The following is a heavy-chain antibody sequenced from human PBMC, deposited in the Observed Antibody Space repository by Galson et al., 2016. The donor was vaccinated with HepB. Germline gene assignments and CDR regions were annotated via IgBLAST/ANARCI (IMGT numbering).Heavy chain of an antibody. CDR3: ARNTESGDYDTYSFDQ. D-gene: IGHD4-17*01. Sequence: LRLSCAASGFPFSAYTMNWVRQAPGKGLESVSSISTSSSYIYYVDSVRGRFTVSRDDAKNSLYLQMNSLRPEDTAVYYCARNTESGDYDTYSFDQWGQGILVTVSS. V-gene: IGHV3-21*01. CDR1: GFPFSAYT. J-gene: IGHJ4*02. CDR2: ISTSSSYI.